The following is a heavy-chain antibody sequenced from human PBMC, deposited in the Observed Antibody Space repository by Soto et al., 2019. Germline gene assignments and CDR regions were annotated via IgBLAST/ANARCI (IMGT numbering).Heavy chain of an antibody. D-gene: IGHD2-15*01. CDR2: IYPGDSDT. CDR3: ASCYSGPLNGMDV. CDR1: GYSFTSYW. J-gene: IGHJ6*02. Sequence: PGESLKISCKGSGYSFTSYWIGWVRQMPGKGLEWMGIIYPGDSDTRYSPSFQGQVTISADKSISTAYLQWSSLKASNTAMYYCASCYSGPLNGMDVWGQGTTVTVSS. V-gene: IGHV5-51*01.